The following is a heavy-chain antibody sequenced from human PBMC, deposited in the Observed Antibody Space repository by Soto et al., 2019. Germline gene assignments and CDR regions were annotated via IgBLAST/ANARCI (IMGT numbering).Heavy chain of an antibody. V-gene: IGHV3-7*03. CDR2: IKQDGSEK. Sequence: LRLSCAASGFTFSSYGMHWVRQAPGKGLEWVANIKQDGSEKYYVDSVKGRFTISRDNAKNSLYLQMNSLRAEDTAVYYCARDSSRPNYYYYGMDVWGQGTTVTVSS. J-gene: IGHJ6*02. CDR3: ARDSSRPNYYYYGMDV. CDR1: GFTFSSYG. D-gene: IGHD6-13*01.